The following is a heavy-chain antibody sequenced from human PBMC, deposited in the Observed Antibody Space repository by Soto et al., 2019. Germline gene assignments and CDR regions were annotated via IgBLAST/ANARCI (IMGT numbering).Heavy chain of an antibody. D-gene: IGHD2-2*03. V-gene: IGHV4-31*03. Sequence: SETLSLTCTVSGGSISSGGYYWSWIRQHPGKGLEWIGYIYYSGSTYYNPSLKSRVTISVDTSKNQFSLKLGSVTAADTAVYYCARLNGYCISTNCHGYYGMDVWGQGTTVTVSS. CDR1: GGSISSGGYY. J-gene: IGHJ6*02. CDR2: IYYSGST. CDR3: ARLNGYCISTNCHGYYGMDV.